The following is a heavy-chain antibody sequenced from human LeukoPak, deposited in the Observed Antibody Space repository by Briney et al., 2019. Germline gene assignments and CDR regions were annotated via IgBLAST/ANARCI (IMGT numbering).Heavy chain of an antibody. V-gene: IGHV1-69*05. CDR3: ARPRQDDFWSGTLAS. CDR1: GGTFSSYA. CDR2: IIPIFGTA. Sequence: ASVKVSCKASGGTFSSYAISWVRQAPGQGLEWMVRIIPIFGTANYAQKFQGRVTITTDESTSTAYMELSSLRSEDTAVYYCARPRQDDFWSGTLASWGQGTLVTVSS. J-gene: IGHJ5*01. D-gene: IGHD3-3*01.